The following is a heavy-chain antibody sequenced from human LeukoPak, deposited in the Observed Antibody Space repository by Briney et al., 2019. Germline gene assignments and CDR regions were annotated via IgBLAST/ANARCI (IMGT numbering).Heavy chain of an antibody. V-gene: IGHV4-59*01. Sequence: PSETLSLTCAVYGGSFSGYYWSWIRQPPGKGLEWIGYIYYSGSTNYNPSLKSRVTISVDTSKNQFSLKLSSVTAADTAVYYCARAVFFWSGYYSYYFDYWGQGTLVTVSS. CDR1: GGSFSGYY. CDR3: ARAVFFWSGYYSYYFDY. D-gene: IGHD3-3*01. J-gene: IGHJ4*02. CDR2: IYYSGST.